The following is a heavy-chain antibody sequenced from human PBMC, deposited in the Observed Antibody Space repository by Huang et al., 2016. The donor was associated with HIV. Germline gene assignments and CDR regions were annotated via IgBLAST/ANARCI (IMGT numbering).Heavy chain of an antibody. CDR1: GYAFADYF. CDR2: VNPNNGAT. V-gene: IGHV1-2*02. CDR3: TRDGVAPDEEFDY. Sequence: QVQLVQSGAEVKKPGASVKVSCKPSGYAFADYFIHWVRQAPGQGLEWMAWVNPNNGATNYDQKVLGRLTGTGDTSRRTAYMELSGLTSDDTAKYYCTRDGVAPDEEFDYWGQGTVIIVSS. D-gene: IGHD5-12*01. J-gene: IGHJ4*02.